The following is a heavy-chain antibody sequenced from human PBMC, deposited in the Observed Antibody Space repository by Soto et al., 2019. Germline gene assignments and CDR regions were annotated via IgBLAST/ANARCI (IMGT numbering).Heavy chain of an antibody. V-gene: IGHV3-30*19. CDR1: GFTFRSYV. CDR3: ARWGATAGLGV. J-gene: IGHJ4*02. CDR2: TSYDGSNK. D-gene: IGHD3-16*01. Sequence: QVQLVESGGGVVQPGTSLRLSCVGSGFTFRSYVIHWVRQAPGKGLEWVALTSYDGSNKYYDDSVKGRFTISRDNSRNTVDLQMETLRLEDTALYCCARWGATAGLGVWGQGTLVSVSS.